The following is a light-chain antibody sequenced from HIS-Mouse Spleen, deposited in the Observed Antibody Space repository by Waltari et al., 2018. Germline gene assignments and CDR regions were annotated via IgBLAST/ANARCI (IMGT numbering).Light chain of an antibody. CDR2: EDS. CDR3: YSTDSSGNHWV. Sequence: SYELTQPPSVSLSPGQTARITVSGEALPKKYAYWYQQKSGPAPVLVIYEDSKRPSGIPERFSGSSSGTMATLTISGAQVEDEADYYCYSTDSSGNHWVFGGGTKLTVL. CDR1: ALPKKY. V-gene: IGLV3-10*01. J-gene: IGLJ3*02.